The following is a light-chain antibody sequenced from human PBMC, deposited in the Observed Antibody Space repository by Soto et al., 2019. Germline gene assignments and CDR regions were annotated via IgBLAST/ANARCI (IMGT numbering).Light chain of an antibody. CDR2: GAS. CDR1: QSIGTY. J-gene: IGKJ4*01. CDR3: QQSYSTPLT. Sequence: DIQMTQSPSSLSAYVGERDTITCRASQSIGTYLYWYQQKPGKAPNLLIHGASALQTGVPSRFSGSGSGTDFTLTIRSLQPEDFATYYCQQSYSTPLTFGGGTKVEVK. V-gene: IGKV1-39*01.